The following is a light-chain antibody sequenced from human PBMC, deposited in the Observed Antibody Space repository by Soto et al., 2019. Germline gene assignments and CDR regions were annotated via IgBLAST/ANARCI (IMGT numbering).Light chain of an antibody. CDR1: SSDVGSYNL. J-gene: IGLJ2*01. Sequence: QSVLTQPASVSGSPGQSITISCTGTSSDVGSYNLVSWYQQHPGKAPKLMIYEGSKRPSGVSNRFSGSKSGNTASLTISGLQAEDEADYYCCLGVVFGGGTQLTVL. CDR3: CLGVV. V-gene: IGLV2-23*01. CDR2: EGS.